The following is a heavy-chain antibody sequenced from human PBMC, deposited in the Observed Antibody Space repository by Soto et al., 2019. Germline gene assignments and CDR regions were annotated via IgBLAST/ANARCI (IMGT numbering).Heavy chain of an antibody. V-gene: IGHV4-61*01. CDR3: ARHYYDCWSGLDY. Sequence: QVQLQESGPGLVKPSETLSLTCTVSGGSVSSGSYYWSWIRQPPGKGLEWIGYIYYSGSTNYNPSLKSRVTISVDTSKNQFSLKLSSVTAADTAVYYCARHYYDCWSGLDYWGQGTLVTVSS. CDR1: GGSVSSGSYY. D-gene: IGHD3-3*01. J-gene: IGHJ4*02. CDR2: IYYSGST.